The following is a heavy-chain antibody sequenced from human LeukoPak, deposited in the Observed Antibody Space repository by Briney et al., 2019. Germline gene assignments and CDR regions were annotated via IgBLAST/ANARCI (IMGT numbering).Heavy chain of an antibody. V-gene: IGHV1-2*02. J-gene: IGHJ6*02. Sequence: ASVKVSCKASGSTFTGYYMHWVRQAPGQGREWMGWINPNSSGTNYAQKFKGRVTMTRDTSISTAYMELRRRRSDDTAVYYCTRVLTADLEAMDVCGQGTTVTVSS. CDR1: GSTFTGYY. CDR2: INPNSSGT. D-gene: IGHD5-18*01. CDR3: TRVLTADLEAMDV.